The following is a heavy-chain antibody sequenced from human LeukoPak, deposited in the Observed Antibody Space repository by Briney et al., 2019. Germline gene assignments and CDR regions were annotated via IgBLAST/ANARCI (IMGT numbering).Heavy chain of an antibody. V-gene: IGHV1-3*01. CDR2: INAGNGNT. CDR1: GYTFTSYA. J-gene: IGHJ4*02. Sequence: ASVKVSCKASGYTFTSYAMHWVRQAPGQRLEWMGWINAGNGNTKYSQKFQGRVTITRDTSASTAYMELSSLRSEDTAVYYCARAESPPDPLGYWGQGTLVTVSS. D-gene: IGHD3-16*01. CDR3: ARAESPPDPLGY.